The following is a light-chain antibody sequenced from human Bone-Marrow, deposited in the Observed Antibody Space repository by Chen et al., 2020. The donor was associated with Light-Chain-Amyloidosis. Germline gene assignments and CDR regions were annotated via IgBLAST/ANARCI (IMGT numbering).Light chain of an antibody. CDR2: GKN. CDR1: SLRSYY. V-gene: IGLV3-19*01. Sequence: SSELTQDPAVSVALGQTVRITCQGDSLRSYYASWYQQKPGQAPLLVIYGKNNRPSGIPDRFSGTSSGHTASLTIAVAQAEDEADYYCDYRDSSDNHLVFGGGTKLTVL. CDR3: DYRDSSDNHLV. J-gene: IGLJ2*01.